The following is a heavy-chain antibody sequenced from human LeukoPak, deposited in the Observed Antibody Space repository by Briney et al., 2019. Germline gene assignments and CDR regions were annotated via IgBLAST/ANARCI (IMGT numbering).Heavy chain of an antibody. D-gene: IGHD2-2*01. CDR2: IIPILGIA. J-gene: IGHJ2*01. CDR1: GGTFSSYA. Sequence: ASVKVSCKASGGTFSSYAISWVRQAPGQGLEWMGRIIPILGIANYAQKFQGRVTITADKSTSTAYMELSSLRPEDTAVYHCARNGCSSTNCYIFLGDWYFDLWGRGTVVSVSS. CDR3: ARNGCSSTNCYIFLGDWYFDL. V-gene: IGHV1-69*04.